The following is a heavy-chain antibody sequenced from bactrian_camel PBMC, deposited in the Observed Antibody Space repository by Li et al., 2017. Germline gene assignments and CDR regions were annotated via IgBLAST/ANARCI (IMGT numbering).Heavy chain of an antibody. D-gene: IGHD3*01. J-gene: IGHJ7*01. Sequence: HVQLVESGGGSVQPGGSLRLSCVASGHLDSRFCLGWFRQAPGNECELVSFRHSNGSTYYADSVKGRFTIPQDNAKTTMYLQMNDLKPEDTAVYYCAADTPLLMGYLRSQCLNYAMDYWGAGTQVTVS. V-gene: IGHV3S53*01. CDR2: RHSNGST. CDR1: GHLDSRFC.